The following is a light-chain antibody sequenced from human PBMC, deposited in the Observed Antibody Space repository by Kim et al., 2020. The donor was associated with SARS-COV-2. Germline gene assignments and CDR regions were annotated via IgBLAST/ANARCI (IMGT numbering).Light chain of an antibody. CDR2: GAS. V-gene: IGKV3-20*01. Sequence: LSPAETATRACRASQSVSGNYLAWYQQKPGQAPRLLIHGASSRATGIPDRFSGSASGTDFILTISRLEPEDFAVYYCQQYHSSLTFGGGTKVDIK. CDR1: QSVSGNY. CDR3: QQYHSSLT. J-gene: IGKJ4*01.